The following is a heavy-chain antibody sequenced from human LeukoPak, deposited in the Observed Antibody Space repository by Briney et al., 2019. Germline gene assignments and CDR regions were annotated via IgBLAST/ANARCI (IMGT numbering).Heavy chain of an antibody. CDR1: GFTFSRYA. J-gene: IGHJ4*02. CDR2: ISGSGGST. V-gene: IGHV3-23*01. D-gene: IGHD4-17*01. Sequence: GGSLRLSCAASGFTFSRYAMSWVRQAPGKGLEWVSAISGSGGSTYYADSVKGRFTISRDNSKNTLYLQMNSLRAEDTAVYYCAKMGHDYGDYVSFDYWGQGTLATVSS. CDR3: AKMGHDYGDYVSFDY.